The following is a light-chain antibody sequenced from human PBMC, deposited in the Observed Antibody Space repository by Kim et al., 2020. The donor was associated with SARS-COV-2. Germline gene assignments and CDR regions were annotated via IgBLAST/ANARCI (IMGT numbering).Light chain of an antibody. CDR3: QQRSNWPPLT. J-gene: IGKJ4*01. CDR2: DAS. V-gene: IGKV3-11*01. CDR1: NSVSSY. Sequence: SPGDRDTPPCRASNSVSSYLAWHQQKPGQAPRLRIYDASNRATGIPARFSGSGSGTDFTLTISSLEPEDFAVYYCQQRSNWPPLTFGGGTKVDIK.